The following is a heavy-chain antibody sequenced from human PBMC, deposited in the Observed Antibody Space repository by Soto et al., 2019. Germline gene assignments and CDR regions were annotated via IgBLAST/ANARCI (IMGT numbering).Heavy chain of an antibody. CDR3: ARDLKRRIPLWFDY. J-gene: IGHJ4*02. CDR2: ISYDGINK. CDR1: GFTFSSYA. V-gene: IGHV3-30-3*01. D-gene: IGHD5-18*01. Sequence: GGSLRLSCAASGFTFSSYAMHWVRQAPGKGLEWVAVISYDGINKYYADSVKGRFTISRDNSKNTLYLQMNSLRAEDTAVYYCARDLKRRIPLWFDYWGQGTLVTVSS.